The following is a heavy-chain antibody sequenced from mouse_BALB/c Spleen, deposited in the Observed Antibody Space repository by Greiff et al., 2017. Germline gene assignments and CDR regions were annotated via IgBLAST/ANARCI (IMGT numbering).Heavy chain of an antibody. CDR3: AREVRDYFDY. Sequence: EVKLMESGPDLVKPSQSLSLTCTVTGYSITSGYSWPWIRQFPGNKLEWMGYIHYSGSTNYNPSLKSRISITRDTSKNQFFLQLNSVTTEDTATYYCAREVRDYFDYWGQGTTLTVSS. J-gene: IGHJ2*01. D-gene: IGHD2-14*01. CDR1: GYSITSGYS. V-gene: IGHV3-1*02. CDR2: IHYSGST.